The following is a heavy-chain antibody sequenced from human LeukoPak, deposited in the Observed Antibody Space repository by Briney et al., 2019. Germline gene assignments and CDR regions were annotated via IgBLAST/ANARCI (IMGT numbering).Heavy chain of an antibody. CDR2: ISGSGGST. Sequence: GGSLRLSCAASGFTFSSYAMSWVRQAPGKGLEWVPAISGSGGSTYYADSVKGRFTISRDNSKNTLYLQMNSLRAEDTAVYYCAKSRADSSGWYSSTWFDPWGQGTLVTVSS. D-gene: IGHD6-19*01. J-gene: IGHJ5*02. CDR3: AKSRADSSGWYSSTWFDP. V-gene: IGHV3-23*01. CDR1: GFTFSSYA.